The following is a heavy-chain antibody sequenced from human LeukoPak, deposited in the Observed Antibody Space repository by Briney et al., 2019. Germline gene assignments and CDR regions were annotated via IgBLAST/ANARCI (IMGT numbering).Heavy chain of an antibody. CDR1: GGSISSSSYS. D-gene: IGHD5-12*01. CDR2: IYYSGST. CDR3: AIKTSVDADY. Sequence: SETLSLTCTVSGGSISSSSYSWSWIRQPPGKGLEWIGYIYYSGSTNYNPSLKSRVTISVDTSKNQFSLKLSSVTAADTAVYYCAIKTSVDADYWGQGTLVTVSS. V-gene: IGHV4-61*01. J-gene: IGHJ4*02.